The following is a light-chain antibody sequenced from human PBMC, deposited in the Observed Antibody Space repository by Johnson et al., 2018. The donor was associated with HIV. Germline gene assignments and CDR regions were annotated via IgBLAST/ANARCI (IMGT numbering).Light chain of an antibody. Sequence: QSVLTQPPSVSAAPGQKVTISCSGSSSNIGNNYVSWYQQLPGTAPKLLIYDNNKRPSGIPDRFSGSKSGTSATLGITGLQTGDAADYYSGTWDSSLSASFGTGTQVTVL. CDR3: GTWDSSLSAS. V-gene: IGLV1-51*01. CDR1: SSNIGNNY. CDR2: DNN. J-gene: IGLJ1*01.